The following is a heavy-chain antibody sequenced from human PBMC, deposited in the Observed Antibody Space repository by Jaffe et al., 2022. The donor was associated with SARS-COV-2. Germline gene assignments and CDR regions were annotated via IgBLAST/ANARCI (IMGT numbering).Heavy chain of an antibody. J-gene: IGHJ6*04. CDR1: GFTFSSYA. D-gene: IGHD5-18*01. CDR2: ISYDGSNK. V-gene: IGHV3-30*04. CDR3: ARVGGYSYGSMDV. Sequence: QVQLVESGGGVVQPGRSLRLSCAASGFTFSSYAMHWVRQAPGKGLEWVAVISYDGSNKYYADSVKGRFTISRDNSKNTLYLQMNSLRAEDTAVYYCARVGGYSYGSMDVWGKGTTVTVSS.